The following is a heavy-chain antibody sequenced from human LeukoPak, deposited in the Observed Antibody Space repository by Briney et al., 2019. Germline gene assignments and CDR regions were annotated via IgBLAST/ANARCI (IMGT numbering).Heavy chain of an antibody. CDR1: GYLFTTYG. D-gene: IGHD3-9*01. Sequence: GASVKVSCKASGYLFTTYGISWVRQAPGQGLEWMGWISVDNGNTNYAQKLQGRVTMTTDTSTSTAYMELRSLRSDDTAVYYCARDWIYFDWLWGDYWGQGTLVTVSS. V-gene: IGHV1-18*01. CDR2: ISVDNGNT. J-gene: IGHJ4*02. CDR3: ARDWIYFDWLWGDY.